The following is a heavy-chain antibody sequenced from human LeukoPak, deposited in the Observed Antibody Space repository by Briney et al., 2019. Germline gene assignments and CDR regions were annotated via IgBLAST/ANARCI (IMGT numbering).Heavy chain of an antibody. V-gene: IGHV4-39*01. D-gene: IGHD3-22*01. J-gene: IGHJ4*02. Sequence: PSETLPLTCSVSGGSISSSSYYWGWIRQSPGKGLEWIGSIYYSGSTYYNPSLKSRLTMSVDTSKNQFSLKLSSVTAADTAVYYCARQKITTSDYWGQGNMVTVSS. CDR3: ARQKITTSDY. CDR2: IYYSGST. CDR1: GGSISSSSYY.